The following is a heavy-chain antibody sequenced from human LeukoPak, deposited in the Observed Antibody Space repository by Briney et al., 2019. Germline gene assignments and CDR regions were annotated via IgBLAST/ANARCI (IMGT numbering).Heavy chain of an antibody. CDR3: TTWAFYHGLDV. Sequence: GGSLRLSCVASGFSLGPYAMHWVRQPRGKGLEWVSHINADGGRTYYADAVKGRFTISRDNSKNSLYLEMTGLRAEDSAIYYCTTWAFYHGLDVWGRGTTVTVSS. J-gene: IGHJ6*02. CDR2: INADGGRT. CDR1: GFSLGPYA. V-gene: IGHV3-43*02. D-gene: IGHD2/OR15-2a*01.